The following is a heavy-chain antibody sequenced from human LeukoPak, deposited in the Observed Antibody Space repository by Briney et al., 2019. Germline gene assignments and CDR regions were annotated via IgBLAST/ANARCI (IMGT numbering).Heavy chain of an antibody. CDR2: IYYSGST. J-gene: IGHJ4*02. V-gene: IGHV4-59*02. Sequence: SETLSLTCTVSGGSVSGYYWSWIRQPPGKGLEWIGYIYYSGSTNYNPSLKSRVTISVDTSKNQFSLKLSSVTAADTAVYYRARDHSSSGWYYFDYWGRGTLVTVSS. D-gene: IGHD6-19*01. CDR3: ARDHSSSGWYYFDY. CDR1: GGSVSGYY.